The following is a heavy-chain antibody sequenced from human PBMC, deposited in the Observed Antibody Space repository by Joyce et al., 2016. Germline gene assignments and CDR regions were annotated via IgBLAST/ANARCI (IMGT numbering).Heavy chain of an antibody. Sequence: QVQLQESGPGLVTPSETLSLTCSVSGASISSYYWSWIRQPPGRGLEWIGCISDIGRTNYSPSLKCRVTISVDTSRNQFSLKLGSVTAAETAIYYCAKARVAYTGYELTNYFDFWGQGTPVTVSS. V-gene: IGHV4-59*01. J-gene: IGHJ4*02. CDR2: ISDIGRT. CDR1: GASISSYY. CDR3: AKARVAYTGYELTNYFDF. D-gene: IGHD3-9*01.